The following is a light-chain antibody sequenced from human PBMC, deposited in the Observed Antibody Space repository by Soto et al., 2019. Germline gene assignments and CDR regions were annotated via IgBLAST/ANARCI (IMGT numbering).Light chain of an antibody. V-gene: IGKV3-20*01. CDR3: QQYGSSPIT. CDR2: RTS. Sequence: EIVLPQSRDNLSLPHGERATRRVKASQTINRIYVAWYQQKPGQAPRFLIYRTSDRANGIPGRFSGSGSGIAFTLTISRLEPEDFAIYYCQQYGSSPITFGQGTRLEI. CDR1: QTINRIY. J-gene: IGKJ5*01.